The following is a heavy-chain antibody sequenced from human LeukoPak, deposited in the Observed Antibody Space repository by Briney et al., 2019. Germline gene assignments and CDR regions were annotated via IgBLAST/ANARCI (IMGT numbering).Heavy chain of an antibody. Sequence: ASVKVSCKASGYTFTSYGISWVRQAPGQGLEWMGWISAYNGNTNYAQKLQGRVTMTTDTSTSTAYTELRSLRSDDTAVYYCARVISGYVRWIDYWGQGTLVTVSS. CDR3: ARVISGYVRWIDY. D-gene: IGHD5-12*01. CDR1: GYTFTSYG. J-gene: IGHJ4*02. V-gene: IGHV1-18*01. CDR2: ISAYNGNT.